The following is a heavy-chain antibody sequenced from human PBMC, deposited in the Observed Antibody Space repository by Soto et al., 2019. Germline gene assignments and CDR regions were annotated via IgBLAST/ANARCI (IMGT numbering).Heavy chain of an antibody. V-gene: IGHV4-31*03. J-gene: IGHJ4*02. CDR2: ISNSGRT. CDR1: GGSVRRGNYY. Sequence: QVPLQESDTGLVKPSQTLSLTCTVSGGSVRRGNYYWSWIRQFPGKVLEWIGYISNSGRTHYNPSLMSRITILVDTSKNQVFVELRAVTAADTALYYFARADNATGSYYPHYWGQGTLVTVSS. CDR3: ARADNATGSYYPHY. D-gene: IGHD3-10*01.